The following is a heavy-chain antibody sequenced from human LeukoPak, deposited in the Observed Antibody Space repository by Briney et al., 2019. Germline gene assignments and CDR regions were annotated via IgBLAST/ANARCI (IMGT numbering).Heavy chain of an antibody. V-gene: IGHV4-34*01. CDR1: GGSFSGYY. D-gene: IGHD5-18*01. Sequence: SETLSLTCAVYGGSFSGYYWSWIRQPPGKGLGWMGEINISGSTNYNPSLKSRVTISVDTSKYQFSLKLSSVTAADTAVYYCARGTAPKNWFDAWGQGTLVTVSS. J-gene: IGHJ5*02. CDR2: INISGST. CDR3: ARGTAPKNWFDA.